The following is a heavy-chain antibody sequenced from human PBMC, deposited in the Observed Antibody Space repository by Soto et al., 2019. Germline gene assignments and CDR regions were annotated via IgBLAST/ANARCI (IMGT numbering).Heavy chain of an antibody. V-gene: IGHV4-30-2*01. CDR1: GDSISSGGFT. CDR3: ARGRLVPAVNFDY. CDR2: IYHSGTS. J-gene: IGHJ4*02. D-gene: IGHD2-2*01. Sequence: TLSLPFAVSGDSISSGGFTWSWIRQPPGKGLEWIGYIYHSGTSFYNPSLKSRVTISVDGSKNQFSLKVKSVNAADTAVYYCARGRLVPAVNFDYWGLGTLVTVSS.